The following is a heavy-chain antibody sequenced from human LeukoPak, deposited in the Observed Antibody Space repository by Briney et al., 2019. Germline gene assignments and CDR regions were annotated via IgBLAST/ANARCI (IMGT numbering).Heavy chain of an antibody. J-gene: IGHJ4*02. CDR3: ARDNYGYADY. CDR1: GFTFSTYS. Sequence: GGSLRLSCAASGFTFSTYSMNWVRQAPGKGLEWISYIFSSSATFYYADSVKGRFTISRDNAKNSLYLQMNSLRADDTAVYYCARDNYGYADYWGQGALVTVSS. V-gene: IGHV3-48*01. D-gene: IGHD5-18*01. CDR2: IFSSSATF.